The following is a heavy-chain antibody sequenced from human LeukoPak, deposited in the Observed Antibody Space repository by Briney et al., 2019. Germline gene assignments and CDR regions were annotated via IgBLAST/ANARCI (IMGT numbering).Heavy chain of an antibody. CDR1: GFTVSSNY. CDR3: AKGPYYDFWSGPHESPHEDYYYYGMDV. Sequence: GGSLRLSCAASGFTVSSNYMSWVRQAPGKGLEWVSAISGSGGSTYYADSVKGRFTVSRDNSKNTLYLQMNSLRAEDTAVYYCAKGPYYDFWSGPHESPHEDYYYYGMDVWGQGTTVTVSS. CDR2: ISGSGGST. J-gene: IGHJ6*02. V-gene: IGHV3-23*01. D-gene: IGHD3-3*01.